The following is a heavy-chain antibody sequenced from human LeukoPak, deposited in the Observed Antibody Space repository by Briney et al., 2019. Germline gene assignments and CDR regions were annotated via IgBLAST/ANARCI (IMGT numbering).Heavy chain of an antibody. CDR1: GYTFTSYY. D-gene: IGHD1-26*01. CDR3: ARDLGLSGSYPYWYFDL. V-gene: IGHV1-46*01. CDR2: INPSGGST. Sequence: ASVKVSCKASGYTFTSYYMHWVRQAPGQGLEWMGIINPSGGSTSYAQKFQGRVTMTRGTSTSTVYMELSSLRSEDTAVYYCARDLGLSGSYPYWYFDLWGRGALVTASS. J-gene: IGHJ2*01.